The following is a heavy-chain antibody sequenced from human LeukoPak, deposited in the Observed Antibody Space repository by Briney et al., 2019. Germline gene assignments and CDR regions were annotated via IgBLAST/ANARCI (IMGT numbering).Heavy chain of an antibody. CDR2: INPNSGGT. J-gene: IGHJ4*02. V-gene: IGHV1-2*02. CDR3: ARGRGIAAAGVLFAY. Sequence: ASVKVSCKASGYTFTGYYMHWVRQAPGQGLEWTGWINPNSGGTNYAQKFQGRVTMTRDTSISTAYMELSRLRSDDTAVYYCARGRGIAAAGVLFAYWGQGTLVTVSS. D-gene: IGHD6-13*01. CDR1: GYTFTGYY.